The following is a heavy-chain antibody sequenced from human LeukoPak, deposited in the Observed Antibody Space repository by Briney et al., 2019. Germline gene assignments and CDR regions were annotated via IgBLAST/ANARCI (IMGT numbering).Heavy chain of an antibody. Sequence: GGSLRLSCAGSGFVVSSYWMSWVRQAPGKGLEWAANIKEDGSEEYYVDSLKGRFTISRDNAKNSLYLQMNSLRAEDTAVYYCAKVPVPVIGAAGPFDYWGQGTLVTVSS. V-gene: IGHV3-7*03. D-gene: IGHD6-13*01. CDR1: GFVVSSYW. CDR2: IKEDGSEE. J-gene: IGHJ4*02. CDR3: AKVPVPVIGAAGPFDY.